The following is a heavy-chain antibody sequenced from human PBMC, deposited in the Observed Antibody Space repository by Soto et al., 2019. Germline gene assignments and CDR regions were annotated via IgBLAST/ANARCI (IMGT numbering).Heavy chain of an antibody. CDR3: ATAFPESSSWARDDAFDI. Sequence: ASVKVSCKASGYTFTGYYMHWVRQAPGQGLEWMGWINPNSGGTNYAQKFQGRVTMTRDTSVSTAYMELSRLRSDDTAVYYCATAFPESSSWARDDAFDIWGQGTMVTVSS. V-gene: IGHV1-2*02. J-gene: IGHJ3*02. CDR2: INPNSGGT. CDR1: GYTFTGYY. D-gene: IGHD6-13*01.